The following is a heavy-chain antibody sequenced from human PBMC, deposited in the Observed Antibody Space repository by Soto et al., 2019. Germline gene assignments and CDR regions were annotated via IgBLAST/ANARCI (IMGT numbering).Heavy chain of an antibody. V-gene: IGHV1-46*01. CDR1: GYSFINFY. CDR3: ARGAAVAGGNNWFDP. D-gene: IGHD6-19*01. J-gene: IGHJ5*02. Sequence: QVHLVQSGAEVKKPGASVKVSSKASGYSFINFYVHWVRQAPGQGLVWMGIINFSGGGTTYAQKFQGRVTMTRDTSTNTVYMQLTSLRSDDTAVYYCARGAAVAGGNNWFDPWGQGTLVTVSS. CDR2: INFSGGGT.